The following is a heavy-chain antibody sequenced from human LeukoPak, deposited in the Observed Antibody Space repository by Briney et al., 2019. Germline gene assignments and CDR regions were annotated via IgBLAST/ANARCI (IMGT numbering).Heavy chain of an antibody. D-gene: IGHD1-26*01. J-gene: IGHJ5*02. CDR1: GGTFSSYA. CDR3: ARGLLELPREVEHWFGP. Sequence: SVKVSCKASGGTFSSYAISWVRQAPGQGLEWMGGIIPIFGTANYAQKFQGRVTITADESTSTAYMELSSLRSEDTAVYYCARGLLELPREVEHWFGPWGQGTLVTVSS. V-gene: IGHV1-69*01. CDR2: IIPIFGTA.